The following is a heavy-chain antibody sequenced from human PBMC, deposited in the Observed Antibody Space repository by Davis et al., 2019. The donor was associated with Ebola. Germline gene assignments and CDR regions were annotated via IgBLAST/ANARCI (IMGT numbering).Heavy chain of an antibody. CDR2: ISYDGSNK. CDR1: GFTFDDYA. V-gene: IGHV3-30*03. Sequence: PGGSLRLSCAASGFTFDDYAMHWVRQAPGKGLEWVAVISYDGSNKYYADSVKGRFTISKDNSKNTLYLQMNSLRAEDTAVYYCARGEGHYSNDRYSYYYGMDVWGQRTTVTVSS. D-gene: IGHD4-11*01. CDR3: ARGEGHYSNDRYSYYYGMDV. J-gene: IGHJ6*02.